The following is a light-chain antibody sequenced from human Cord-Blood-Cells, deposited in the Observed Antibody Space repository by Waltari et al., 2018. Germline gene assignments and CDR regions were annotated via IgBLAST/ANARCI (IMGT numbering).Light chain of an antibody. Sequence: EIAMTQSPATLSVSPGERAPLSCRARQSVISNLSWYQQKPGQAPRLPTYGASTRATSIPARFSGSGSGTEFTLTISSLQSEDFAVYYCQQYNNWPPGYTFGQGTKLEIK. V-gene: IGKV3-15*01. J-gene: IGKJ2*01. CDR3: QQYNNWPPGYT. CDR1: QSVISN. CDR2: GAS.